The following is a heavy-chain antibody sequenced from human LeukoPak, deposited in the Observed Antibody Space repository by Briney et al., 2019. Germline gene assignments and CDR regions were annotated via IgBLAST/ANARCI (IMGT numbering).Heavy chain of an antibody. Sequence: GGSLRLSCAASGFTFSSYWMSWVRQAPGKGLEWVANIKQDASEKYYVDSVKGRFTISRDNAKNSLYLQMNSLRAEDTAVYYCARYCGGDCYGMDVWGQGTTVIVSS. CDR2: IKQDASEK. CDR1: GFTFSSYW. J-gene: IGHJ6*02. D-gene: IGHD2-21*01. V-gene: IGHV3-7*01. CDR3: ARYCGGDCYGMDV.